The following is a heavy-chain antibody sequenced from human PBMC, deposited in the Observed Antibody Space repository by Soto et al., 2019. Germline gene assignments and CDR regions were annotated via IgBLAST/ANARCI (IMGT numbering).Heavy chain of an antibody. V-gene: IGHV3-7*01. CDR1: GFTFSSYW. CDR3: GRGATLRGDAYSDS. J-gene: IGHJ5*01. Sequence: EVQLVESGGGLVQPGGSLRLSCAASGFTFSSYWMSWVRQAPGKGLEWVANIKQDGSEKYYVDSVKGRFTISSDNAKNSLYWQMNCQRAECTAVYYCGRGATLRGDAYSDSCGQGSLVTVSS. CDR2: IKQDGSEK. D-gene: IGHD2-21*01.